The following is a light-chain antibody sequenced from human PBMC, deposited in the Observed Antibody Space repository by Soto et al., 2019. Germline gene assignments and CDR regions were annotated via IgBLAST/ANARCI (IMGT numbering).Light chain of an antibody. CDR1: QGISSY. J-gene: IGKJ1*01. Sequence: AIRMTQSPSSFSASTGDRVTITCRASQGISSYLAWYQQKPGKAPKLLLYAASTLQSGVPSRFIGSGSGTDFTLTISCLQSEDFATYYCQQYYSYPRTFGQGTKVEIK. CDR3: QQYYSYPRT. V-gene: IGKV1-8*01. CDR2: AAS.